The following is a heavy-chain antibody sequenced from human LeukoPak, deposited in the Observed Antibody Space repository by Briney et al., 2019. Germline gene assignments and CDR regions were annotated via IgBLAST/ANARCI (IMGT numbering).Heavy chain of an antibody. CDR2: ISYDGSNK. J-gene: IGHJ5*02. CDR3: GRAGYCSGGSCDHNWFDP. V-gene: IGHV3-30-3*01. Sequence: GGSLSLSCAASGFPFSSYAMHWVRQAPGKGLEWVAVISYDGSNKYYADSVKGRFTISRDNSKNTLYLQMNSLRAEDTAVYYCGRAGYCSGGSCDHNWFDPWGQGTLVTVSS. CDR1: GFPFSSYA. D-gene: IGHD2-15*01.